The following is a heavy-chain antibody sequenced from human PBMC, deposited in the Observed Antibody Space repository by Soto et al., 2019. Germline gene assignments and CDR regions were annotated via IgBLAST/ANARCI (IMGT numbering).Heavy chain of an antibody. V-gene: IGHV1-18*01. CDR1: GYTFRNYG. CDR2: ISAYNGNT. J-gene: IGHJ3*01. CDR3: ARDGRQCVPNSDTFDV. D-gene: IGHD6-19*01. Sequence: QVQLVQSGAELKKPGASVKVSCKASGYTFRNYGINWVRQAPGQGLEWMGWISAYNGNTKYAPKIQGIVTMATDAPTSTAYMELRSLKSDDTADYYCARDGRQCVPNSDTFDVWGQGTKVTVSA.